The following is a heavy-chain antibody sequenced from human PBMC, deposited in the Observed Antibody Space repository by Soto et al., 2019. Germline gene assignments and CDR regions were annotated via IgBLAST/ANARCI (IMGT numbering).Heavy chain of an antibody. Sequence: GGSLRLSCAASGFTFSSYSMNWVCQAPGKGLEWVSSISSSSYIYYADSVKGRFTISRDNAKNSLYLQMNSLRAEDTAVYYCARRCSGGSCYRDAFAIRGQGTMVTVSS. V-gene: IGHV3-21*04. CDR1: GFTFSSYS. CDR2: ISSSSYI. D-gene: IGHD2-15*01. CDR3: ARRCSGGSCYRDAFAI. J-gene: IGHJ3*02.